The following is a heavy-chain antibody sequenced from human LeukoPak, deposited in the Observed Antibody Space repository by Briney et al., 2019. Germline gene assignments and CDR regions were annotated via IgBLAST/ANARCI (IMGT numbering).Heavy chain of an antibody. J-gene: IGHJ4*02. CDR3: ARGDDFSGDH. CDR2: IHPEGNEK. Sequence: GGSLRLSCAVSGFTFGDYGMSWVRQAPGRGLEWVANIHPEGNEKYHVESVKGRFTISRDNAKNSLFLQMNGLRVEDTAVYYCARGDDFSGDHWGQGTLVTVSS. D-gene: IGHD1-1*01. CDR1: GFTFGDYG. V-gene: IGHV3-7*04.